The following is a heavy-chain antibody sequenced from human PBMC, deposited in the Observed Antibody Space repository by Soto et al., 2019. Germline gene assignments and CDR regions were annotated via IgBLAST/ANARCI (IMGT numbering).Heavy chain of an antibody. Sequence: SETLSVTCAVEGGSCIGYYWSWIRQTPGKGLEWIGEINHSGSTNYNPSLKSRVTISVDTSKNQFSLKLSSVTAADTAVYYCARVFGDDFWSGYSSYDAFDIWGQGTMVTVSS. CDR1: GGSCIGYY. V-gene: IGHV4-34*01. D-gene: IGHD3-3*01. CDR3: ARVFGDDFWSGYSSYDAFDI. J-gene: IGHJ3*02. CDR2: INHSGST.